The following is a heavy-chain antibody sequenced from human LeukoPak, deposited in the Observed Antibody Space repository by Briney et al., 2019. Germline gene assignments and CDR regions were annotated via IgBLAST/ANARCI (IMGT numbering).Heavy chain of an antibody. Sequence: PSETLSLTSTVPPGAISSGSYSCAWIRQPPGKGLEWIGSIYYSGSTYYNPSLKSRVTISVDTSKNQFSLKLSSVTAADPAVYYCARARVAAAGMPKDYWGQGTLVTVSS. CDR2: IYYSGST. CDR1: PGAISSGSYS. J-gene: IGHJ4*02. D-gene: IGHD6-13*01. V-gene: IGHV4-39*01. CDR3: ARARVAAAGMPKDY.